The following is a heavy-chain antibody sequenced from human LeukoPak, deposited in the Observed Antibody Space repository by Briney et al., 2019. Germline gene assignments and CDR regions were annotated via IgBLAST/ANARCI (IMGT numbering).Heavy chain of an antibody. CDR3: ARGSNSGRGALDF. D-gene: IGHD3-10*02. CDR1: GFTFRSYS. V-gene: IGHV3-48*04. CDR2: ISSSNSTI. J-gene: IGHJ4*02. Sequence: GGCLRLSCAASGFTFRSYSMNWVRQAPGKGLERVSYISSSNSTIYYRDSVKGRFTISRDNAENSLYLQMNSLRAEDTAVYYCARGSNSGRGALDFWGQGTLVTVSS.